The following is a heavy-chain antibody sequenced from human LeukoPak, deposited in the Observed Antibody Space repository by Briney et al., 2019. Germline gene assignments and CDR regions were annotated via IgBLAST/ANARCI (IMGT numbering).Heavy chain of an antibody. J-gene: IGHJ4*02. CDR1: GGSISSYY. CDR3: ARTSSDWAHEIDY. V-gene: IGHV4-59*01. D-gene: IGHD3-22*01. CDR2: IYYSGST. Sequence: SETLSLTCTVSGGSISSYYWSWIRQPPGKGLEWIGYIYYSGSTNYNPSLKSRVTISVDTSKNQFSLKLSSVTAADTAVYYCARTSSDWAHEIDYWGQGTLVTVSS.